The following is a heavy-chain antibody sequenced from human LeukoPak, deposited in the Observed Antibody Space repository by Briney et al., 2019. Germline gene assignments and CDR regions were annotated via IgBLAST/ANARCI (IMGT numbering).Heavy chain of an antibody. CDR2: IRNDIPKDGINK. CDR1: GFIFSNYG. D-gene: IGHD6-13*01. V-gene: IGHV3-30*02. Sequence: PGGSLRLSCTTSGFIFSNYGMHWVRQAPGKGVEWVALIRNDIPKDGINKYYADSVRGRFTISRDNSKNTVYLQMNSLRVADTAMYYCAKGDSNWGQGTLVTVSS. CDR3: AKGDSN. J-gene: IGHJ4*02.